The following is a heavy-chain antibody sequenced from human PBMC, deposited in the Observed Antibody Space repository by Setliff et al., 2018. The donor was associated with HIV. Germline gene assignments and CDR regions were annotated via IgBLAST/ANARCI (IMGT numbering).Heavy chain of an antibody. D-gene: IGHD3-3*01. CDR1: GYTFTSYG. Sequence: ASVKVSCKASGYTFTSYGISWVRQAPGQGLEWMGWISAYNGNTNYAQKHQGRVTMTTDTSSSTAYLDLRSLRSDDTAVYYCARDSDNFWSGYYAAFDYWGQGTLVTVSS. CDR2: ISAYNGNT. J-gene: IGHJ4*02. V-gene: IGHV1-18*01. CDR3: ARDSDNFWSGYYAAFDY.